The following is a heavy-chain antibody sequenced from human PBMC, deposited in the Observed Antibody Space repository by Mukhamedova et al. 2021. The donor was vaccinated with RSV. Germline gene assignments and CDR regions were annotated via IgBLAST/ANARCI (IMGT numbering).Heavy chain of an antibody. CDR2: NSGSI. CDR3: AKDIYYDSSAKGAFDI. V-gene: IGHV3-9*01. D-gene: IGHD3-22*01. Sequence: NSGSIGYADSVKGRFTISRDNAKNSLYLQMNSLRAEDTALYYCAKDIYYDSSAKGAFDIWGQGTMVTVSS. J-gene: IGHJ3*02.